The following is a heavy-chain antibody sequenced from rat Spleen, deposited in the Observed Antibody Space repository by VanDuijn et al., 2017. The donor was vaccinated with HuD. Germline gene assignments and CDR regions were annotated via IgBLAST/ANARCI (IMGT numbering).Heavy chain of an antibody. Sequence: EVQLVETGGGSVQPGRSLKLSCVASGFTFSTYWMYWVRQAPGTGLEWVSSISSDGGNTYYPDSVRGRFTISRDNAENTVCLQMNSLRSEDTATYYCAKDRDGGYAFEHWGQGVMVTVSS. D-gene: IGHD1-11*01. CDR3: AKDRDGGYAFEH. CDR1: GFTFSTYW. J-gene: IGHJ2*01. V-gene: IGHV5-58*01. CDR2: ISSDGGNT.